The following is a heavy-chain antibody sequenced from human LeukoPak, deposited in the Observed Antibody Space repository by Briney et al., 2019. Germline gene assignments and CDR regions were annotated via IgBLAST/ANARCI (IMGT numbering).Heavy chain of an antibody. CDR1: GGSISSGSYY. CDR2: IYTSGST. Sequence: SQTLSLTCTVSGGSISSGSYYWSWIRQPARKGLEWIGGIYTSGSTNYNPSLKSRVTISVDTSKNQFSLKLSSVTAADTAVYYCARGGKWELPLDYWGQGTLVTVSS. V-gene: IGHV4-61*02. CDR3: ARGGKWELPLDY. D-gene: IGHD1-26*01. J-gene: IGHJ4*02.